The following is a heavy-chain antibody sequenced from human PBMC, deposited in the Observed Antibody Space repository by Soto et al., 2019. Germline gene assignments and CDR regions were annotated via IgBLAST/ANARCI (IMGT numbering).Heavy chain of an antibody. Sequence: ASVKVSCKASGYTFTSYAMHWVRQAPGQRLEWMGWINAGNGNTKYSQKFQGRVTITRDTSASTAYMELSSLRSEDTAVYYCARFLGDYGDHRRDFDIWGPGPMVTVSS. CDR2: INAGNGNT. D-gene: IGHD4-17*01. CDR1: GYTFTSYA. J-gene: IGHJ3*02. V-gene: IGHV1-3*01. CDR3: ARFLGDYGDHRRDFDI.